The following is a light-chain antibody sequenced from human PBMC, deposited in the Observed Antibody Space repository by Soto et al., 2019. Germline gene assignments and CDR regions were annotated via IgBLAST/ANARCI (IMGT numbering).Light chain of an antibody. V-gene: IGLV4-69*01. CDR3: QTWGTGIQV. Sequence: QSVLTQPPSASASLGASVKLTCTLSSGHINYAIAWHKQQPEKGPRYLMEVHSDGSHSKGDGIPDRFSGSSSGAEGYLTISSLQSEDEADYYCQTWGTGIQVFGGGTKVTVL. CDR2: VHSDGSH. CDR1: SGHINYA. J-gene: IGLJ3*02.